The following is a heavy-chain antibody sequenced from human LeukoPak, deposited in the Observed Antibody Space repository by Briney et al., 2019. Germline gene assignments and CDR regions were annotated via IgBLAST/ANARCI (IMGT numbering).Heavy chain of an antibody. V-gene: IGHV3-23*01. CDR1: GFTFSSYA. Sequence: GGSLRLSCAASGFTFSSYAMSWVRQAPGKGLEWVSAISGSGGSTYYADSVKGRFTNSRDNSKNTLYLPMNSLRAEDTAVYYCAKASRLTTVTTLDYWGQGTLVTVSS. CDR3: AKASRLTTVTTLDY. D-gene: IGHD4-17*01. J-gene: IGHJ4*02. CDR2: ISGSGGST.